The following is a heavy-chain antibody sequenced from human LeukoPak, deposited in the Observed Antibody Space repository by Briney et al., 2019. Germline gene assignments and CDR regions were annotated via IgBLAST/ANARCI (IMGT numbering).Heavy chain of an antibody. CDR2: IYYSGST. V-gene: IGHV4-39*01. CDR3: ARHAPRDILTGYPLNFDY. D-gene: IGHD3-9*01. J-gene: IGHJ4*02. Sequence: NSSETLSLTCTVSGGSISSSSYYWGWIRQPPGKGLEWIGSIYYSGSTYYNPSLKSRVTISVDTSKNQFSLKLSSVTAADTAVYYCARHAPRDILTGYPLNFDYWGQGTLVTVSS. CDR1: GGSISSSSYY.